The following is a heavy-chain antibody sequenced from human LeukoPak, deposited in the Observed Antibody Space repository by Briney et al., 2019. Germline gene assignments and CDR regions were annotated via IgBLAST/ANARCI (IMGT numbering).Heavy chain of an antibody. J-gene: IGHJ4*02. D-gene: IGHD6-19*01. CDR3: AAAGSGWSLFDY. V-gene: IGHV1-58*01. Sequence: SVKVSCKASGFTFTSSAEQWVRQARGQRLEWIGWIVVGSGNTNYAQKFQERVTITRDMSTSTAYMELSSLRSEDTAVYYCAAAGSGWSLFDYWGQGTLITVSS. CDR1: GFTFTSSA. CDR2: IVVGSGNT.